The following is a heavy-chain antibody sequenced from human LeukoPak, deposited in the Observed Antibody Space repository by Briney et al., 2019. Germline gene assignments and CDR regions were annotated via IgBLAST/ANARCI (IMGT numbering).Heavy chain of an antibody. D-gene: IGHD2-15*01. Sequence: SETLSLTCTVSGGSISSYYWSWIRQPPGKGLEWIGYIYYRGSTNYNPSLKSRVTISVDTSKNQFSLKLSSVTAADTAVYYCARDVLNAFDIWGQGTMVTVSS. CDR2: IYYRGST. V-gene: IGHV4-59*01. J-gene: IGHJ3*02. CDR3: ARDVLNAFDI. CDR1: GGSISSYY.